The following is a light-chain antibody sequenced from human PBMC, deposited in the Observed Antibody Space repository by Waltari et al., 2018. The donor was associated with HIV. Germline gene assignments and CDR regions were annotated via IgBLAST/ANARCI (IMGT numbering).Light chain of an antibody. J-gene: IGLJ1*01. CDR2: EVK. Sequence: QSALTQPPSVSASPGQSVTTSCNETSNALGVSTRVSWYLQPPGTAPKVIIYEVKNRPSGVPDRFAGSKSGSTASLTISGLQAEDEADYFCSSYKNNNTLVFGTGTKVTVL. CDR1: SNALGVSTR. CDR3: SSYKNNNTLV. V-gene: IGLV2-18*02.